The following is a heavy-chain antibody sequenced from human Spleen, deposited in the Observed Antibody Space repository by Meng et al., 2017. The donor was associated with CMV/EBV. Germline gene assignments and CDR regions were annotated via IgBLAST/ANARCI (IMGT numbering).Heavy chain of an antibody. CDR1: GFIFSSYS. CDR3: AGGRITIFGVSMFDP. Sequence: VGSLRLSCAADGFIFSSYSMNWVRQAPGKGLDWVSSITSSSSFISYSDSVKGRFTISRDNAKNSLYLQMDSLRAEDTAVSYCAGGRITIFGVSMFDPRGQGTLVTISS. D-gene: IGHD3-3*01. J-gene: IGHJ5*02. CDR2: ITSSSSFI. V-gene: IGHV3-21*01.